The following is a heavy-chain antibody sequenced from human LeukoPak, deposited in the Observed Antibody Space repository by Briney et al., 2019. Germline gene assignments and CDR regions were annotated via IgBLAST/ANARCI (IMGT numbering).Heavy chain of an antibody. D-gene: IGHD3-16*01. V-gene: IGHV3-74*01. CDR3: VRDLILVWTPGDDFDH. J-gene: IGHJ4*02. CDR1: GFTFSNYW. Sequence: GGSLRLSCAASGFTFSNYWMHWVRQAPGKGLYWVSRINERATIISYADSVKGRFTISRENARNTLYLQMNSLTAEDTAVYYCVRDLILVWTPGDDFDHWGQGTLVTVSS. CDR2: INERATII.